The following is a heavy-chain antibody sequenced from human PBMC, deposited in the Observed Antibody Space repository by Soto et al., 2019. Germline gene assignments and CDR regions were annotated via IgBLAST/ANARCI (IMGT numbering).Heavy chain of an antibody. J-gene: IGHJ4*02. CDR1: GGSFIDYS. CDR2: INHSGSA. Sequence: QVLLQQWGAGRLKPSETLSLTCAVYGGSFIDYSWGWIRQSPGTGLEWIGEINHSGSANYNPSLKSRVTISVDTSKNQFSLKLYSVNAEDAAVYYCARVSDYWSQGTLVTVSS. V-gene: IGHV4-34*01. CDR3: ARVSDY.